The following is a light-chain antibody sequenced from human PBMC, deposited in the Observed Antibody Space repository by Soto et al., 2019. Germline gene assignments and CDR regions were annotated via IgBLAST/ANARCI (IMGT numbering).Light chain of an antibody. J-gene: IGKJ4*01. CDR2: GAS. V-gene: IGKV3-15*01. Sequence: EIIVTQAPAPPFFFPGEKNTPPRKARPGVSSNLAWYQQKPGQAPRLLIYGASTRATGIPARFSGSGSGTEFTLTISSLQSEDFAVCYCQQYNNWPLTFGGGTKVDIK. CDR3: QQYNNWPLT. CDR1: PGVSSN.